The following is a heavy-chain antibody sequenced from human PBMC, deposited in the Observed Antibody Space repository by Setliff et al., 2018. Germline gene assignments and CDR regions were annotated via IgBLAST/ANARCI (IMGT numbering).Heavy chain of an antibody. D-gene: IGHD3-22*01. CDR1: GFTFDTYA. J-gene: IGHJ4*02. CDR2: ISASGGTT. V-gene: IGHV3-23*01. CDR3: AKGRSNYHGSRDVYDN. Sequence: GESLTISCTGSGFTFDTYAMTWVRQVPGKGLEWVSFISASGGTTYYADSVSGRFFISRDNSKNTLFLQMNDLRAEDTAVYFCAKGRSNYHGSRDVYDNWAQGTLVTVSS.